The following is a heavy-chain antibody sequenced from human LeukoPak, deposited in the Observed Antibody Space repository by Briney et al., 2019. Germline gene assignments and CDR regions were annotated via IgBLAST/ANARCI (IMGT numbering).Heavy chain of an antibody. V-gene: IGHV3-11*01. J-gene: IGHJ3*02. CDR3: GRDFGLFGTKRSFDI. D-gene: IGHD1-7*01. CDR2: IGGSGSIT. Sequence: PGGSLRLSCAASGFTFSDYYVGWIRQAPGKGLEWVSYIGGSGSITFYADSVKGRFTISRDNAKNSVYLQMNSLRAEDTAVYYCGRDFGLFGTKRSFDIWGQGTMVTVSS. CDR1: GFTFSDYY.